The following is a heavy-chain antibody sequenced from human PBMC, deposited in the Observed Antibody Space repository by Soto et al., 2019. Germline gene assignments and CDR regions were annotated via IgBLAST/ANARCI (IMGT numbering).Heavy chain of an antibody. CDR2: ISGSGGST. D-gene: IGHD6-6*01. Sequence: GGSLRLSCAASGFTFSSYAMSWVRQAPGKGLEWVSAISGSGGSTYYADSVKGRFTISRDNSKNTLYLQMNSLRAEDTAVYYCAKFHGSSFFYYYYTDVWGKGTTVTVSS. V-gene: IGHV3-23*01. J-gene: IGHJ6*03. CDR1: GFTFSSYA. CDR3: AKFHGSSFFYYYYTDV.